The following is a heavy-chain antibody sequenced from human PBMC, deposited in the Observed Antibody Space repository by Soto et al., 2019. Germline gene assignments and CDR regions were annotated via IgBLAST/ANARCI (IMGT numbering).Heavy chain of an antibody. J-gene: IGHJ5*02. CDR1: GGTFSSYA. CDR2: IIPFYGKT. CDR3: ARDYANNWFDP. V-gene: IGHV1-69*05. D-gene: IGHD4-17*01. Sequence: SVKVSCKASGGTFSSYAISWVRQAPGQGLEWMGGIIPFYGKTNYAQKFQGRVTITTDTSTSTAYMELRSLRSDDTAVYYCARDYANNWFDPWGQGTLVTVSS.